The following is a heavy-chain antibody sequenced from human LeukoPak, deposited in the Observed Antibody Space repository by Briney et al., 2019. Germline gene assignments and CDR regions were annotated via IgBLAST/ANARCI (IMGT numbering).Heavy chain of an antibody. CDR1: GGSISSGGYY. CDR3: ARDSGYSNYFDY. V-gene: IGHV4-31*03. J-gene: IGHJ4*02. CDR2: IYYSGST. Sequence: SETLSLTCTVSGGSISSGGYYWSWIRQHPGKGLEWIGYIYYSGSTCYNPSLKSRVTISVDTSKNQFSLKLSSVTAADTAVYYCARDSGYSNYFDYWGQGTLVTVSS. D-gene: IGHD5-12*01.